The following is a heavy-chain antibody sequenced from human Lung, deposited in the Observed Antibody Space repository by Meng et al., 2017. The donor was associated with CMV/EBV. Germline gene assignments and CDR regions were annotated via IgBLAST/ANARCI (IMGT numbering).Heavy chain of an antibody. J-gene: IGHJ4*02. V-gene: IGHV4-31*03. D-gene: IGHD6-13*01. CDR2: IYYSGGT. CDR3: ARSVGCSSTYCYTYTSSWYPDY. CDR1: GGSINSVGYY. Sequence: TLSLXCTVSGGSINSVGYYWTWIRQHPGKGLEWIGYIYYSGGTNYNPSLQSRVTISVDTSKNQFSLKLSSVTAADTAMYYCARSVGCSSTYCYTYTSSWYPDYWGQGXLVTVSS.